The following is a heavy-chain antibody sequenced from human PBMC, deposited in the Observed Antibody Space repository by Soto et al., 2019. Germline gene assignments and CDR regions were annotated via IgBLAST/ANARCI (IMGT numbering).Heavy chain of an antibody. Sequence: GESLKISCKVSGYSFTSYWIGWVRQMPGKGLEWMGIIYPGDSDTRYSPSFQGQVTISADKSISTAYLQWSSLKASDTAMYYCARRGGYCSGGSCYYYYYYMDVWGKGTTVTVSS. CDR3: ARRGGYCSGGSCYYYYYYMDV. CDR2: IYPGDSDT. D-gene: IGHD2-15*01. J-gene: IGHJ6*03. V-gene: IGHV5-51*01. CDR1: GYSFTSYW.